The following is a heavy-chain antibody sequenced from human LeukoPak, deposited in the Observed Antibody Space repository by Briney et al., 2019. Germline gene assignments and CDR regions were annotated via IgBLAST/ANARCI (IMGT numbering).Heavy chain of an antibody. CDR2: IYYSGST. Sequence: SETLSLTCTVSGGSISSYYWSSIRQPPGKGLEWIGYIYYSGSTNYNPSLKSRVTISVDTSKNQFSLKLSSVTAADTAVYYCARETHLYDAFDIWGQGTMVTVSS. CDR3: ARETHLYDAFDI. V-gene: IGHV4-59*01. J-gene: IGHJ3*02. CDR1: GGSISSYY.